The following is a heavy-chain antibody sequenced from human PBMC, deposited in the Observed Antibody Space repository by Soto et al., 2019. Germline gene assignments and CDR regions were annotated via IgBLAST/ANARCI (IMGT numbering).Heavy chain of an antibody. D-gene: IGHD6-19*01. CDR2: IYYGGST. V-gene: IGHV4-59*08. J-gene: IGHJ4*02. CDR3: VACASGWHAYEY. Sequence: SSETLSLTCTVSGVSISSYYWSWIRQPPGKGLEWIGYIYYGGSTNYNPSLKSRVTISVDTSKNQFSLRLGSVTAADAAVYYCVACASGWHAYEYWGLGTLVTVS. CDR1: GVSISSYY.